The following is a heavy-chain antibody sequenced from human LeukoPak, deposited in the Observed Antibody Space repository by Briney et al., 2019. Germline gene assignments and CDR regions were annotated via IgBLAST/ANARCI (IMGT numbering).Heavy chain of an antibody. Sequence: ASVKVSFKASGYTFSNYGISWVRQAPGQGLEWVGWIRGDNGNTNYAQKFQGRVTMTTETSTSTAYMELGSLGSDETAVYYCARVDLLTGYHFFDYWGQGTLVTVSS. CDR3: ARVDLLTGYHFFDY. J-gene: IGHJ4*02. V-gene: IGHV1-18*01. D-gene: IGHD3-9*01. CDR1: GYTFSNYG. CDR2: IRGDNGNT.